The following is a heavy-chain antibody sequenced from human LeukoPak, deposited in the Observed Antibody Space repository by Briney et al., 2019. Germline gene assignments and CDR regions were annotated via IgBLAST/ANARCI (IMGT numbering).Heavy chain of an antibody. Sequence: GESLQISCKGSGYSFTSYWIGWVRQMPGKGLEWMGIIYPGDSDTRYSPSFQGQVTISADKSISTAYLQWSSLKASDTAMYYCARIPSYYYDSSGYYSFYFDYWGQGTLVTVSS. CDR1: GYSFTSYW. CDR3: ARIPSYYYDSSGYYSFYFDY. J-gene: IGHJ4*02. V-gene: IGHV5-51*01. D-gene: IGHD3-22*01. CDR2: IYPGDSDT.